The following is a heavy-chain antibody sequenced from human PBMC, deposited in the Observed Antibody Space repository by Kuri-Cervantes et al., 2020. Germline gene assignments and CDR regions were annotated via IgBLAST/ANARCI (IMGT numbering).Heavy chain of an antibody. CDR2: ISDSSGYI. D-gene: IGHD3-22*01. Sequence: GGSLRLSCAASGFTFSSYTMNWVRQAPGKGLEWVSSISDSSGYIYYADSMKGRFTISRDNAKNSLYLQMNSLRVEDTAVYFCARVYTDSSGYYHFDYWGQGTPVTVSS. CDR3: ARVYTDSSGYYHFDY. J-gene: IGHJ4*02. CDR1: GFTFSSYT. V-gene: IGHV3-21*03.